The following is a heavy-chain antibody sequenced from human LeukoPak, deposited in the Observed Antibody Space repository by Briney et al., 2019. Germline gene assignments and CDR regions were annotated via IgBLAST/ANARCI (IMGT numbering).Heavy chain of an antibody. CDR2: ISDSGGST. V-gene: IGHV3-23*01. CDR3: AKQRRQDFDY. CDR1: GFTFSSYA. J-gene: IGHJ4*02. Sequence: GGCLRLSCAASGFTFSSYAMSWLRQAPGKGLEWVSAISDSGGSTYYADSVKGRFSISRDNSKNTLYLQVNSLRAEDTAVYYCAKQRRQDFDYWGQGTLVTVSS.